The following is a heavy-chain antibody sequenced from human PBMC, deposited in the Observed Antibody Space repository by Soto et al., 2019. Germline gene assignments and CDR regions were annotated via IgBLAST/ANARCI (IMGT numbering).Heavy chain of an antibody. V-gene: IGHV4-59*01. CDR1: GGTISSYY. J-gene: IGHJ5*02. CDR2: IYYSGST. CDR3: ARALPLGYCGGGSSSGWFDP. Sequence: SSETHSLTCPVSGGTISSYYWSWIRQPPGKGLEWIGYIYYSGSTNYNPSLKSRVTISVDTSKNQFSLKLSSVTAADTAVYYCARALPLGYCGGGSSSGWFDPWGQGTLVTVSS. D-gene: IGHD2-15*01.